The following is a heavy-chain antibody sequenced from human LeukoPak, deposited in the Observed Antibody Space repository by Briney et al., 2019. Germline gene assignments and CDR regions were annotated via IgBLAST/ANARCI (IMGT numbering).Heavy chain of an antibody. V-gene: IGHV3-48*03. Sequence: PGGSLRFSCAASGFTFSSYEMNWVRQAPGKGLEWVSYISSSGSTIYYADSVKGRFTISRDNAKNSLYLQMNSLRAEDTAVYYCARGDYGEYFQHWGQGTLVTVSS. CDR3: ARGDYGEYFQH. CDR1: GFTFSSYE. J-gene: IGHJ1*01. CDR2: ISSSGSTI. D-gene: IGHD4-17*01.